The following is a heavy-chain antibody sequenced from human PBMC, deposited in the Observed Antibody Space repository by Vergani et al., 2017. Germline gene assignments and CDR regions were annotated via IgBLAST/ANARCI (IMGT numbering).Heavy chain of an antibody. CDR3: ARDRPPYQSYYYDSSGYPGAFDI. D-gene: IGHD3-22*01. J-gene: IGHJ3*02. CDR2: INPNSGGT. CDR1: GFTFTGYY. Sequence: QVQLVQSGAEVKKPGASVKVSCKASGFTFTGYYMHWVRQAPGQGLEWMGWINPNSGGTNYAQKFQGWVTMTRDTSISTAYMELSRLRSDDTAVYYCARDRPPYQSYYYDSSGYPGAFDIWGQGTMVTVSS. V-gene: IGHV1-2*04.